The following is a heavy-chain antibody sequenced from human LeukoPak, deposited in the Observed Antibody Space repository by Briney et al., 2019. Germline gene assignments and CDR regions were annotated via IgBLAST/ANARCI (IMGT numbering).Heavy chain of an antibody. CDR2: INHRGST. J-gene: IGHJ5*02. V-gene: IGHV4-34*01. CDR3: ARARGWFDP. D-gene: IGHD1-26*01. Sequence: SETLSLTCAVYGGSFSGYYWSWIRQPPGKGLEWIGEINHRGSTNYKPSLKSRATISLDTSKYHFSLSLTSVTAADTAVYYCARARGWFDPWGQGTLVTVSS. CDR1: GGSFSGYY.